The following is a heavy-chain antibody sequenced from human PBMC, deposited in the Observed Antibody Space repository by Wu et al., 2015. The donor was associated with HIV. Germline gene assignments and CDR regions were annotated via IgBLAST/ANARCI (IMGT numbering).Heavy chain of an antibody. CDR2: MNPNSGNT. Sequence: QVQLVQSGAEVKKPGASVKVSCKASGYTFTSYDINWVRQATGQGLEWMGWMNPNSGNTGYAQKFQGRVTMTRNTSISTAYMELSSLRSEDTAVYYCARGRYFDFFRVSYYYGMDVWGQGTTVTVSS. D-gene: IGHD3-9*01. CDR1: GYTFTSYD. CDR3: ARGRYFDFFRVSYYYGMDV. V-gene: IGHV1-8*01. J-gene: IGHJ6*02.